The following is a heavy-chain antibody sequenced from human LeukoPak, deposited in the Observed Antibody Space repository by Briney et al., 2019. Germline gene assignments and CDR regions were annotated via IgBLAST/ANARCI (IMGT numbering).Heavy chain of an antibody. CDR2: ISSSSSYI. V-gene: IGHV3-21*01. J-gene: IGHJ4*02. CDR3: ARERAYSGYEFDY. CDR1: GFTFSSYS. Sequence: GGSLRLSCAASGFTFSSYSMNWVRQAAGKGLEWVSSISSSSSYIYYADSVKGRFTITRDNAKNSLYLQMNSLRAEDTAVYYCARERAYSGYEFDYWGQGTLVTVSS. D-gene: IGHD5-12*01.